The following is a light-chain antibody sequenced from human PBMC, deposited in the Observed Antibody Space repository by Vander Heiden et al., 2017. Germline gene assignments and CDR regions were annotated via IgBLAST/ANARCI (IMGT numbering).Light chain of an antibody. V-gene: IGKV1-39*01. J-gene: IGKJ2*01. CDR1: QTIDTY. CDR2: SAS. CDR3: QQSYSIPLT. Sequence: DIQMTQSPSSLSASVGDRVTISCRASQTIDTYLNWFQQKPGLAPKLLIYSASTLQSGVPSRFSGSGSATDFTLTISSLQPEDFATYYCQQSYSIPLTFGQGTKLQIK.